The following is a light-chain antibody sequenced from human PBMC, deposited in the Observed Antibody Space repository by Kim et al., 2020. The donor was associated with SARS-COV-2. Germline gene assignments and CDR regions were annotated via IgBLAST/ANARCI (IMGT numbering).Light chain of an antibody. CDR1: SLRSYY. CDR2: GRN. V-gene: IGLV3-19*01. J-gene: IGLJ2*01. Sequence: SSELTQDPAVSVALGQTVRITCQGDSLRSYYATWYQQKLRQAPVLVMYGRNSRPSGVPDRFSGSTSGNTASLTISGAQAEDEADFYCQSRDSGGNVVFGGGTKLTVL. CDR3: QSRDSGGNVV.